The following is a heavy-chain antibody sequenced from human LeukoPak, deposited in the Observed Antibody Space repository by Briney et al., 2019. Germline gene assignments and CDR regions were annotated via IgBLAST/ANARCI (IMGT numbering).Heavy chain of an antibody. CDR3: ARATSRYSYGYRFDY. CDR2: IYHSGST. CDR1: GGSISSGGYS. V-gene: IGHV4-30-2*01. Sequence: PSETLSLTCAVSGGSISSGGYSWSWIRQPPGEGLEWIGYIYHSGSTYYNPSLKSRVTISVDRSKNQFSLKLGSVTAADTAVYYCARATSRYSYGYRFDYWGQGTLVTVSS. D-gene: IGHD5-18*01. J-gene: IGHJ4*02.